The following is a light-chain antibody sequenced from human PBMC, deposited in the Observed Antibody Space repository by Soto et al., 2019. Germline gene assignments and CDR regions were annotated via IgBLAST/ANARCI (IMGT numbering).Light chain of an antibody. CDR3: QQYAGSPWT. J-gene: IGKJ1*01. CDR2: GAS. Sequence: EIVLTQSPGTLSLSPGERATLSCRASQTISSTYLAWCQQKPGQAPRLLIYGASTRATGIPDRFSGSRSGTDFTLTISRLEPEDFAVYYCQQYAGSPWTFGQGTKVDIK. CDR1: QTISSTY. V-gene: IGKV3-20*01.